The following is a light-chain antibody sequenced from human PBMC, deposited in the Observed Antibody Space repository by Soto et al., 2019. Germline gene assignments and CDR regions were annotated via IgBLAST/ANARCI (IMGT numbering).Light chain of an antibody. J-gene: IGKJ1*01. CDR2: GAS. V-gene: IGKV3-20*01. CDR3: QYYDAFRT. Sequence: QCLDTLKLSPGGKSTHSCRASQSVDSTYLTWYQQKPGQAPRLLIYGASGRATGIPDRFSGSGSGTDFTLSITRWEPADFAVYFSQYYDAFRTFGQGTKLDIK. CDR1: QSVDSTY.